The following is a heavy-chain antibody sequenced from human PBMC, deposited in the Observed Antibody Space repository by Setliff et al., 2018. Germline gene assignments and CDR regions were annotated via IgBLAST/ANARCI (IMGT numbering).Heavy chain of an antibody. CDR2: INQDGSGK. J-gene: IGHJ6*02. D-gene: IGHD5-18*01. V-gene: IGHV3-7*01. CDR3: GRDVGMGMVKAYYYGLDV. CDR1: GFTFSSFW. Sequence: GGSLRLSCAASGFTFSSFWMAWVRQSPGRGLEWVANINQDGSGKFYVDSVKGRFNIFRDNAKNSLSLQMNDRRVEDTSVYSCGRDVGMGMVKAYYYGLDVWGQGTSVTVSS.